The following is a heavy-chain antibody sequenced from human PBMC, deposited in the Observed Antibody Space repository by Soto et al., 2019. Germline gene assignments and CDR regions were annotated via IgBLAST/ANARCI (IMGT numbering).Heavy chain of an antibody. Sequence: EVQLVESGGGLVQPGRSLRLSCAASGFTFDDYAMHWVRQAPGKGLEWVSGISWNSGSIGYADSVKGRFTIYRDNAKNSLYLQMNSLRAEDTAFSYCAKNMGGNYDYYYYFMDVGGQGTTVTVSS. J-gene: IGHJ6*02. CDR3: AKNMGGNYDYYYYFMDV. D-gene: IGHD1-26*01. CDR2: ISWNSGSI. CDR1: GFTFDDYA. V-gene: IGHV3-9*01.